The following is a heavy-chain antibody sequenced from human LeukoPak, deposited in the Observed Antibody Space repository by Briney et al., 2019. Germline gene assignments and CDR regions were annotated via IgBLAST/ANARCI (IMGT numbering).Heavy chain of an antibody. D-gene: IGHD3-16*01. CDR3: ARAWGDY. CDR1: GGSISSYY. Sequence: SSETLSLTCTVSGGSISSYYWSWIRQPPGKGLEWIGYIYYSGSTNYNPSLKSRVTISVDTSKNQFSLKLSSVTAADTAVYYCARAWGDYWGQGTLVTVSS. CDR2: IYYSGST. J-gene: IGHJ4*02. V-gene: IGHV4-59*01.